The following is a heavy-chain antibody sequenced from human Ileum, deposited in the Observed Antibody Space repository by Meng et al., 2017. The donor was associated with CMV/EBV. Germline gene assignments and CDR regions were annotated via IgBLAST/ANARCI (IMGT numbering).Heavy chain of an antibody. CDR3: ARGGIDSKSSDY. D-gene: IGHD3-22*01. V-gene: IGHV3-20*04. CDR2: INWNSGKI. Sequence: CAASGFTFDDYGMSWVRQAQEKGLEWVSGINWNSGKIDYGDSVKGRFTISRDNAKNSLYLQMNSLRAEDTALYYCARGGIDSKSSDYWGQGTLVTVSS. J-gene: IGHJ4*02. CDR1: GFTFDDYG.